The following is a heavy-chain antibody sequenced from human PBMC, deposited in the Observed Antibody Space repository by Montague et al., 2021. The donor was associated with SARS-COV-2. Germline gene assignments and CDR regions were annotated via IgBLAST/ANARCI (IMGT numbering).Heavy chain of an antibody. CDR2: VHYTGST. Sequence: SETLSLTCEVSGGSMSGYYWTWIRQSPGKGLERIGYVHYTGSTKYNSSLKTRVSLSLDTPKNHFSLHLSSVTAADTAIYFCARAQNTCFIANCVNYFDVWGLGALVTVSS. J-gene: IGHJ4*02. CDR3: ARAQNTCFIANCVNYFDV. V-gene: IGHV4-59*01. D-gene: IGHD1-1*01. CDR1: GGSMSGYY.